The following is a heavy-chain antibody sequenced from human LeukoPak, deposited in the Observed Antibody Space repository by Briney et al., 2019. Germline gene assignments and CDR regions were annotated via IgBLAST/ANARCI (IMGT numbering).Heavy chain of an antibody. CDR3: ARDSAGHDGFDY. J-gene: IGHJ4*02. V-gene: IGHV3-21*01. CDR2: ISSSSSYI. Sequence: GGSLRLSCAASGFTFSSYSMNWVRQAPGKRRERVSSISSSSSYIYYADSVKGRFTISRDNAKNSLYLQMNSLRAEDTAVYYCARDSAGHDGFDYWGQGTLVTVSS. D-gene: IGHD1-1*01. CDR1: GFTFSSYS.